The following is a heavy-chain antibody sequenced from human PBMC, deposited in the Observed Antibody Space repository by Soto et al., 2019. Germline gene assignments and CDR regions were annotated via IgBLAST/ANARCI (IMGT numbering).Heavy chain of an antibody. V-gene: IGHV4-4*07. CDR2: IYATGDT. J-gene: IGHJ5*02. Sequence: DTXSLTCNFAGASLSRYYWSWIRQPPGKGLEWIGRIYATGDTDYDPSLKSRISMSVDMSKKQFSLTLRSVTAADTAIYYCVRDGTKNLRDRFEPWGRGILVTVSS. CDR3: VRDGTKNLRDRFEP. D-gene: IGHD1-26*01. CDR1: GASLSRYY.